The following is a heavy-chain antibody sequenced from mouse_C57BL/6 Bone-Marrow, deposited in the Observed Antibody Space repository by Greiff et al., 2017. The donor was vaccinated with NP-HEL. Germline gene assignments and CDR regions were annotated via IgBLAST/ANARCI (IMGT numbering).Heavy chain of an antibody. J-gene: IGHJ4*01. CDR1: GYTFPIYW. D-gene: IGHD6-1*01. V-gene: IGHV1-7*01. CDR3: APLRPDAMDY. Sequence: LQPSGAALSPPVASVTLSFTASGYTFPIYWLHLVKQRPGPGLAWIGYINPSSGYTKYNQKFKDKATLTADKSSSTAYMQLSSLTYEDSAVYYCAPLRPDAMDYWGQGTSVTVSS. CDR2: INPSSGYT.